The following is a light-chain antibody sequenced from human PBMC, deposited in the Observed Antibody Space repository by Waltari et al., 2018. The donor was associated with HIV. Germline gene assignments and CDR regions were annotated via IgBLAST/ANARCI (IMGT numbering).Light chain of an antibody. J-gene: IGLJ2*01. CDR3: FSYAGNNFLL. Sequence: QSALTQPPSASGSPGQSVTISCAGTSSDIGLYNFVSWYQHHPGKAPKLMISDVSRRPEGVPDRFSGSKSGNTASRTVSGLQADDEATYYCFSYAGNNFLLFGGGTKLTVL. V-gene: IGLV2-8*01. CDR2: DVS. CDR1: SSDIGLYNF.